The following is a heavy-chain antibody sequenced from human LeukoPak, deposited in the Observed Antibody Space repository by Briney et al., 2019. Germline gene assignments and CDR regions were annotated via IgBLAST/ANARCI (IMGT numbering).Heavy chain of an antibody. CDR2: INPNSGGT. Sequence: ASVKVSCKASGYTFTGYYMHWVRQAPGQGLERMGWINPNSGGTNYAQKFQGRVTMTRDTSISTAYMELSRLRSDDTAVYYCARDSGSGSYQTAIDYWGQGTLVTVSS. D-gene: IGHD3-10*01. V-gene: IGHV1-2*02. CDR1: GYTFTGYY. CDR3: ARDSGSGSYQTAIDY. J-gene: IGHJ4*02.